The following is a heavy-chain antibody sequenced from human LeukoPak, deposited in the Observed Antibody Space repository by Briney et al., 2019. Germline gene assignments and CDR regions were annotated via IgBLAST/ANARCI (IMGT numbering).Heavy chain of an antibody. D-gene: IGHD1-26*01. CDR3: ARHRDSEWELDSNFDY. CDR2: ISGSGGST. J-gene: IGHJ4*02. CDR1: GFTFSSYA. V-gene: IGHV3-23*01. Sequence: GGSLRLSCAASGFTFSSYAMSWVRQAPGKGLEWVSAISGSGGSTYYADSVKGRFTISRDNSKNTLYLQMNSLRAEDTAVYYCARHRDSEWELDSNFDYWGQGTLVTVSS.